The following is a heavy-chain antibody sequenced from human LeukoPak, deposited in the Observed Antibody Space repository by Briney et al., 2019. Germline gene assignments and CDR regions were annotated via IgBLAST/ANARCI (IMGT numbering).Heavy chain of an antibody. Sequence: GGSLRLSCAASGFTFSSYWMSWVRQAPGTGLEWVAHIKQDGSEKYYVDSVKGRFTISRDNAKNSLYLQMNSLRVEDTAVYYCARDRIQLWLPEYYFDYWGQGTLVTVS. V-gene: IGHV3-7*01. CDR1: GFTFSSYW. J-gene: IGHJ4*02. CDR3: ARDRIQLWLPEYYFDY. CDR2: IKQDGSEK. D-gene: IGHD5-18*01.